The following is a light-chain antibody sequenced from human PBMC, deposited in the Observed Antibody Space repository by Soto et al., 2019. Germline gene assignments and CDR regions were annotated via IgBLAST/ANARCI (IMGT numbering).Light chain of an antibody. Sequence: VLTQPPSASGSPGQSVTISCTGTSSDVGAYNYVSWYQQHPGKAPRLMIYDVSKRPSGVPDRFSGSKSGNTASLTVSGLQAEDEADYFCSSYAGRHSYVFGAGTKVTVL. CDR1: SSDVGAYNY. V-gene: IGLV2-8*01. CDR3: SSYAGRHSYV. CDR2: DVS. J-gene: IGLJ1*01.